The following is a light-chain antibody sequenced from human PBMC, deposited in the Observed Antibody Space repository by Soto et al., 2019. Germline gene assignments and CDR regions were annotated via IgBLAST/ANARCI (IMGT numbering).Light chain of an antibody. CDR1: QSVSSSS. V-gene: IGKV3-20*01. CDR3: QQYGGSTRT. J-gene: IGKJ1*01. CDR2: DAS. Sequence: EIVLTQSPGTLSLSPGERATLSCRASQSVSSSSLAWYQQKRAQAPRLLIHDASSRATGIPDRFSGSGSGTDFTLTTSRLEPEDFAVYYCQQYGGSTRTFGQGTKVDIX.